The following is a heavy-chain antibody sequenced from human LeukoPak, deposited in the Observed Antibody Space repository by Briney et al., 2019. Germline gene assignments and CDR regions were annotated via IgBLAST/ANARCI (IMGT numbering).Heavy chain of an antibody. CDR2: IYDSGST. CDR1: GGSIRSSYYY. V-gene: IGHV4-39*07. J-gene: IGHJ4*02. Sequence: SETLSLTCTVSGGSIRSSYYYWGWIRQPPGKGLEWIGSIYDSGSTYYNPSLKSRVTISVDRSKNQFSLKLSSVTAADTAVYYCAGGKQWLSFDYWGQGILVTVSS. D-gene: IGHD6-19*01. CDR3: AGGKQWLSFDY.